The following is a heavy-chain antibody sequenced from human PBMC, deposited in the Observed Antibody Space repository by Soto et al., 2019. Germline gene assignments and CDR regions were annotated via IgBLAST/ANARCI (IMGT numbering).Heavy chain of an antibody. D-gene: IGHD6-25*01. V-gene: IGHV1-8*01. CDR2: MNPNSGNT. CDR3: ARERAHYGMDV. Sequence: QVQLVQSGAEVKKPGASVKVSCKASGYTFTSYDISWVRQATGQGLEWMGWMNPNSGNTGFAQKFQGRVTMTRNTSISTAYMELSSLRSDDTDVYYCARERAHYGMDVWGQGTTVTVSS. J-gene: IGHJ6*02. CDR1: GYTFTSYD.